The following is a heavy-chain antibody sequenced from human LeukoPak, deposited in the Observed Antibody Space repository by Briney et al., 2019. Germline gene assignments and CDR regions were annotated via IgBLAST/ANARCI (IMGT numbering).Heavy chain of an antibody. D-gene: IGHD2-15*01. Sequence: PGGSLRLSCAASGFTFSRYAMSWVRQAPGKGLEWVSDISGRGGRTDYADSVKGRFTISRDNSRNTVYLQMNSLRAEDTAVYYCAKDVRGGCSGGNCNDWGQGTLVTVSS. CDR1: GFTFSRYA. J-gene: IGHJ4*02. V-gene: IGHV3-23*01. CDR3: AKDVRGGCSGGNCND. CDR2: ISGRGGRT.